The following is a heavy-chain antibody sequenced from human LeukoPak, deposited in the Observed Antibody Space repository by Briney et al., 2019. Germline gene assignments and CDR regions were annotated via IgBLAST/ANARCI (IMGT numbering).Heavy chain of an antibody. Sequence: SETLSLTCTVSGYSISNGYYWGWIRQSPGKGLEWVGSVSHRGSTYYNPSLRSRVTISVDRSKQKVSLRLTSVTAADTAVYFCARGAEYYAIWRGYAAYSDYWGQGISVTVSS. D-gene: IGHD3-3*01. CDR2: VSHRGST. CDR1: GYSISNGYY. CDR3: ARGAEYYAIWRGYAAYSDY. V-gene: IGHV4-38-2*02. J-gene: IGHJ4*02.